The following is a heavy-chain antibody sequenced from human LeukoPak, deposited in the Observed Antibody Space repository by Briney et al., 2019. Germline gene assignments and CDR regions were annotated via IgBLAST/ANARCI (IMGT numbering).Heavy chain of an antibody. CDR1: GGSISSYY. V-gene: IGHV4-59*01. J-gene: IGHJ4*02. D-gene: IGHD1-26*01. CDR3: ARTLSRWDPFDY. Sequence: SETLSLTCSVSGGSISSYYWSWIRQPPGKGLEWIGYIYYSGSTNYNPSLKSRVTISVDTSKDQFSLKLSSVTAADTAVYYCARTLSRWDPFDYWGQGTLVTVSS. CDR2: IYYSGST.